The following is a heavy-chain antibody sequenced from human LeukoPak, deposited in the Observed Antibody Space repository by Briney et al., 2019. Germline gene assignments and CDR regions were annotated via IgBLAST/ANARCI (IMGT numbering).Heavy chain of an antibody. CDR3: ARGGPEWPLDY. Sequence: GGSLRLSCAASGFTFSSYGMLWLRQAPGKGLEWVAVIWYDGSNKYYADSVKGRFTISRDNSKNTLYLQMNSLRAEDTAVYYCARGGPEWPLDYWGQGTLVTVSS. J-gene: IGHJ4*02. CDR1: GFTFSSYG. V-gene: IGHV3-33*01. D-gene: IGHD3-3*01. CDR2: IWYDGSNK.